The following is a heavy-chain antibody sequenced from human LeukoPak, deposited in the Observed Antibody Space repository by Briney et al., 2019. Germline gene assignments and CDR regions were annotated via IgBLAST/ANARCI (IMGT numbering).Heavy chain of an antibody. CDR1: GFTFSSYG. CDR3: VRDSFDY. D-gene: IGHD3-10*01. Sequence: GGTLRLSCAASGFTFSSYGMSWVRQAPGKGLEWVSAISGSGGSTYYADSVKGRFTISRDNSKNTLYLQMNSLRAEDTAVYYVVRDSFDYWGQGTLVTVSS. J-gene: IGHJ4*02. CDR2: ISGSGGST. V-gene: IGHV3-23*01.